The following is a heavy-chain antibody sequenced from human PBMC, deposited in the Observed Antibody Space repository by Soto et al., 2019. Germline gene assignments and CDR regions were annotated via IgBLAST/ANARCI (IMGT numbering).Heavy chain of an antibody. J-gene: IGHJ4*02. V-gene: IGHV4-59*11. Sequence: SETLSLTCTVSGGSISSHYWRWIRQPPGKGLEWIGYIYYSGSTNYNPSLKSRVTISVDTSKNQFSLKLSSVTAADSAVYYCAIGYSRNAWDYWGQGTLVAVSS. D-gene: IGHD3-22*01. CDR2: IYYSGST. CDR3: AIGYSRNAWDY. CDR1: GGSISSHY.